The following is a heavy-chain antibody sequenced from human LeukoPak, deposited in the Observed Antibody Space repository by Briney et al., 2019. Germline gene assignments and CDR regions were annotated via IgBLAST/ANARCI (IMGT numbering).Heavy chain of an antibody. CDR2: ISAYNGNT. V-gene: IGHV1-18*04. CDR3: ARSLPGIAAAGAFDP. Sequence: ASVKVSCKASGYTFTGYYMHWVRQAPGQGLEWMGWISAYNGNTNYAQKLQGRVTMTTDTSTSTAYMELRSLRSDDTAVYYCARSLPGIAAAGAFDPWGQGTLVTVSS. CDR1: GYTFTGYY. D-gene: IGHD6-13*01. J-gene: IGHJ5*02.